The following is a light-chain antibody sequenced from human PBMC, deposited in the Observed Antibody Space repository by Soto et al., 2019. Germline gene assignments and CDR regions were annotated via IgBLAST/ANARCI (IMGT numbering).Light chain of an antibody. CDR1: SSNIGNNY. CDR2: ENN. V-gene: IGLV1-51*02. CDR3: GTWDSSLRAGWV. J-gene: IGLJ3*02. Sequence: QSVLTQPPSVSAAPGQKVTISCSGSSSNIGNNYVSWYQQLPGTAPKLIIYENNKRPSGIPDRFSGSKAGTSATLGITGLQTGDEADYYCGTWDSSLRAGWVFGGGTKLTVL.